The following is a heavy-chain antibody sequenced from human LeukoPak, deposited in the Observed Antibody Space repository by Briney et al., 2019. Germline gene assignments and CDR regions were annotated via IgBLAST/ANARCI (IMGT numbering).Heavy chain of an antibody. J-gene: IGHJ5*02. CDR1: GGSISSGSYY. CDR3: ARRLGYCSGGSCYPTNNWFDP. CDR2: IYTSGST. Sequence: PSETLSLTCTVSGGSISSGSYYWSWIRQPAGKGLEWIRRIYTSGSTNYNPSLKSRVTISVDTSKNQFSLKLSSVTAADTAVYYCARRLGYCSGGSCYPTNNWFDPWGQGTLVTVSS. D-gene: IGHD2-15*01. V-gene: IGHV4-61*02.